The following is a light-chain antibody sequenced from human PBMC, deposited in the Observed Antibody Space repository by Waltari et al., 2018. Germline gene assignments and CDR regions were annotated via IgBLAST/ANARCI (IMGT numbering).Light chain of an antibody. V-gene: IGLV2-8*01. CDR2: GVS. CDR3: SSYAGSNNLV. CDR1: SSAVGGYTY. J-gene: IGLJ2*01. Sequence: QSALTPPPSASGSPGQSVTISCTGPSSAVGGYTYVPWYQQHPGKGPKVMIYGVSKRPSGVPDRFSGSKSGNTASLTVSGLQAEDEADYYCSSYAGSNNLVFGGGTKLTVL.